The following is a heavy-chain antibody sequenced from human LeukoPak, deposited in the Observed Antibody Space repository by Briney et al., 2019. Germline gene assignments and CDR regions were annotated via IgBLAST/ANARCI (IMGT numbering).Heavy chain of an antibody. CDR1: DYYISSGHY. D-gene: IGHD5-18*01. Sequence: SETLSLTCTVSDYYISSGHYWGWIRQPPGKGLEWIANIHHAGSTYYNPSLKSRVTISVDTSKNQFSLKLNSVTAADTAVYYCARDIDKTAMLFKGFDTWGQGTLVTVSS. V-gene: IGHV4-38-2*02. CDR2: IHHAGST. J-gene: IGHJ5*02. CDR3: ARDIDKTAMLFKGFDT.